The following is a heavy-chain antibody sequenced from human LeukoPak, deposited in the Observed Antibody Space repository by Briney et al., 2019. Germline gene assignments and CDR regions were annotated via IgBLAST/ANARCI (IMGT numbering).Heavy chain of an antibody. CDR3: VRAIAAAASY. V-gene: IGHV3-23*01. D-gene: IGHD6-13*01. J-gene: IGHJ4*02. Sequence: GGSLRLSCAASGFVFRNYAMTWVRQAPGKGLEWVSVVTGSGERTVYADSVKGRFAISRDNSKNMVYLQMNSLRVEDTAVYYCVRAIAAAASYWGQGTLVTVSS. CDR2: VTGSGERT. CDR1: GFVFRNYA.